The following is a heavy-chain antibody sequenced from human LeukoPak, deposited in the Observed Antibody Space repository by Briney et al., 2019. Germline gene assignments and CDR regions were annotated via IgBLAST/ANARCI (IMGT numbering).Heavy chain of an antibody. CDR3: ARDNYDFWSGKENYFDY. CDR1: GASISSYY. Sequence: KPSETLSLTCTVSGASISSYYWSWIRQPAGNGLEWIGRIYTSGSSNYNPSLKSRVTISVDTSKNQFSLKLSSVTAADTAVYYCARDNYDFWSGKENYFDYWGQGTLVTVSS. V-gene: IGHV4-4*07. CDR2: IYTSGSS. D-gene: IGHD3-3*01. J-gene: IGHJ4*02.